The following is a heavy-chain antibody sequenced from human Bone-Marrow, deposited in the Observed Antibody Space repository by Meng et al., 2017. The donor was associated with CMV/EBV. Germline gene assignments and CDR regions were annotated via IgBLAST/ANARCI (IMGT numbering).Heavy chain of an antibody. CDR3: ARGPYCSSTSCYTPYFDY. CDR2: INSDGSST. J-gene: IGHJ4*02. Sequence: GGSLRLSCAASGFTFSSYWMHWVRQAPGKGLVWVSRINSDGSSTSYADSVKGRFTISRDNAKNSLYLQMNSLRAEDTAVYYCARGPYCSSTSCYTPYFDYWGQGTLVTVSS. D-gene: IGHD2-2*02. V-gene: IGHV3-74*01. CDR1: GFTFSSYW.